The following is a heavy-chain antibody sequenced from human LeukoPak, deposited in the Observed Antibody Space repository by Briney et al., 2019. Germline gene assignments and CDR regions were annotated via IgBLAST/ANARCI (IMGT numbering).Heavy chain of an antibody. CDR2: INQDGSDK. V-gene: IGHV3-7*01. D-gene: IGHD2-2*01. CDR1: GFTFSSYW. J-gene: IGHJ5*02. Sequence: GGSLRLSCAASGFTFSSYWMSWVRQAPGKGLEWVATINQDGSDKYYVDSVKGRFTISRDNAKNSLYLQMSSLRAEDTAVYYCAGGYCSGKSCPNWFDPWGQGTLVTVSS. CDR3: AGGYCSGKSCPNWFDP.